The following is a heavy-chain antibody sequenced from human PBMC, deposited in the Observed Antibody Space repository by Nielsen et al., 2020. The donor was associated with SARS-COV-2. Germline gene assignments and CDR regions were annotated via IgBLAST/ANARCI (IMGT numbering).Heavy chain of an antibody. CDR2: ISAYNGNT. CDR1: GYTFTTYG. Sequence: ASVKVSCKASGYTFTTYGISWVRQAPGQGLEWMGWISAYNGNTNYAQKLQGRVTMTTDTSTSTAYMELRSLRSDDTAVYYCARDRNVDTADDYWGQGTLVTVSS. D-gene: IGHD5-18*01. V-gene: IGHV1-18*01. J-gene: IGHJ4*02. CDR3: ARDRNVDTADDY.